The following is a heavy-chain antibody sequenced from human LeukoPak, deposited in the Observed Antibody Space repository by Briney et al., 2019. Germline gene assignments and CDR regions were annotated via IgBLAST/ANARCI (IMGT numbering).Heavy chain of an antibody. J-gene: IGHJ4*02. CDR1: GFTFSDYY. D-gene: IGHD5-12*01. CDR3: ARLGSGHDTSRTYFDY. CDR2: ISSSGSTI. Sequence: PGGSLRLSCAVSGFTFSDYYMSWIPQAPGKGLEWVSYISSSGSTIYYADSVKGRFTISRDNAKNPLYLQMNSLRAEDTAVYYCARLGSGHDTSRTYFDYWGQGTLVTVSS. V-gene: IGHV3-11*04.